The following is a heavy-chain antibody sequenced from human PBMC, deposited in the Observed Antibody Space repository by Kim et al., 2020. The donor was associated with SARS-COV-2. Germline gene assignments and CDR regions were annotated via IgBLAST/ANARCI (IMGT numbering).Heavy chain of an antibody. CDR3: ARDYRTGSNFDY. V-gene: IGHV3-48*02. D-gene: IGHD3-9*01. J-gene: IGHJ4*02. Sequence: YAYAVKGRFTISRDNAKNSLYLKMNSLRDEDTAVYYCARDYRTGSNFDYWGQGTLVTVSS.